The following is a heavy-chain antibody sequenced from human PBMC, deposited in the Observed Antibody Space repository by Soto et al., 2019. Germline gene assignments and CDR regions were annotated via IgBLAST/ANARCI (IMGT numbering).Heavy chain of an antibody. CDR3: ASSEINYDILTGYPTWGDY. Sequence: ASVKVSCKASGYTFTSYGISWVLQAPGQGLEWMGWISAYNGNTNYAQKLQGRVTMTTDTSTSTAYMELRSLRSDDTAVYYCASSEINYDILTGYPTWGDYWGQGTLVTVSS. CDR1: GYTFTSYG. CDR2: ISAYNGNT. D-gene: IGHD3-9*01. V-gene: IGHV1-18*04. J-gene: IGHJ4*02.